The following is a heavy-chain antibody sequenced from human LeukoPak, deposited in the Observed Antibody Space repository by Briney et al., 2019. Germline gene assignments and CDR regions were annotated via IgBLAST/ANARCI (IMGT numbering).Heavy chain of an antibody. CDR2: IRTDTGTP. CDR1: GYSFSSYA. J-gene: IGHJ5*02. Sequence: GASVKVSCKASGYSFSSYAINWVRQARGQGLEWMGWIRTDTGTPTYVQGFTGRFVFSLDTSVDTAYLQISSLKAEDTAMYYCARTYYGANPPDLWGRGTLVTVSS. CDR3: ARTYYGANPPDL. V-gene: IGHV7-4-1*02. D-gene: IGHD4-23*01.